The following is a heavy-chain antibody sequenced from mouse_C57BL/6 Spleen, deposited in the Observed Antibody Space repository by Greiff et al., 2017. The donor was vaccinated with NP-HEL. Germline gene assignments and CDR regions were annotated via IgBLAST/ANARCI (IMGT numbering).Heavy chain of an antibody. CDR3: ARGHGYYVGWYFDV. V-gene: IGHV5-16*01. CDR2: INYDGSST. D-gene: IGHD2-3*01. CDR1: GFTFSDYY. Sequence: EVKLVESEGGLVQPGSSMKLSCTASGFTFSDYYMAWVRQVPEKGLEWVANINYDGSSTYYLDSLKSRFIISRDNAKNILYLQMSSLKSEDTATYYCARGHGYYVGWYFDVWGTGTTVTGSS. J-gene: IGHJ1*03.